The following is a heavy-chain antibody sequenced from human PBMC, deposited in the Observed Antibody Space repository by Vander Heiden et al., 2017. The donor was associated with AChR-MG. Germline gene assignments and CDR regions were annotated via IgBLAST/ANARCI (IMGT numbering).Heavy chain of an antibody. CDR2: ISSSSSYI. V-gene: IGHV3-21*01. CDR1: GFTFSSYS. Sequence: EVQLVESGGGLVKPGGSLRLSCAASGFTFSSYSMNWVRQAPGKGLEWVSSISSSSSYIYYADSVKGRFTISRDNAKNSLYLQMNSLRAEDTAVYYCATHPAILWSGLDAFDIWGQGTMVTVSS. J-gene: IGHJ3*02. D-gene: IGHD3-3*01. CDR3: ATHPAILWSGLDAFDI.